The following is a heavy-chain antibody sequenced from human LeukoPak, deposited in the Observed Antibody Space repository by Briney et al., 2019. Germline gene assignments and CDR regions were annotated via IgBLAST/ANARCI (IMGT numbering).Heavy chain of an antibody. CDR3: AKDHPGGSRDYYYYYGMDV. CDR1: GFTFSSYA. J-gene: IGHJ6*02. Sequence: GGSLRLSCAASGFTFSSYAMSWVRQAPGKGLEWVSAISGSGGSTYYADSVKGRFTISRDNSKNTLYLQMNSLRAEDTAVYYCAKDHPGGSRDYYYYYGMDVWGQGTTVTVSS. D-gene: IGHD5-12*01. V-gene: IGHV3-23*01. CDR2: ISGSGGST.